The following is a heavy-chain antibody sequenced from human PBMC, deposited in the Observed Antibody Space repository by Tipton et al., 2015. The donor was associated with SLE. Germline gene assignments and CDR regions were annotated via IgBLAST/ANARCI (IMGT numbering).Heavy chain of an antibody. D-gene: IGHD2-8*01. Sequence: TLSLTCSVSGGSVTNYYWSWIRQPPGKGLEWIGYIYYTGTTSYNPSLKSRLIMTVDTSKNQFSLKLSSVTAADTAVYYCARADPSWVSFDYWGQGTLVTVSS. CDR2: IYYTGTT. V-gene: IGHV4-59*08. CDR1: GGSVTNYY. J-gene: IGHJ4*02. CDR3: ARADPSWVSFDY.